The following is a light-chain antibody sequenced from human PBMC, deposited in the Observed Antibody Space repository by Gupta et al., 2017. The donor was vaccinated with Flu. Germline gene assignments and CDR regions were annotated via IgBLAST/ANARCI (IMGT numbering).Light chain of an antibody. CDR3: YSIVLGV. Sequence: RITCSGDALPKKYAYWYQQKSGQAPVLVIYEDSKRPSGIPERFSVSTSGTMATLTISGAQVEDEADYYCYSIVLGVFGTGTKVTVL. J-gene: IGLJ1*01. V-gene: IGLV3-10*01. CDR2: EDS. CDR1: ALPKKY.